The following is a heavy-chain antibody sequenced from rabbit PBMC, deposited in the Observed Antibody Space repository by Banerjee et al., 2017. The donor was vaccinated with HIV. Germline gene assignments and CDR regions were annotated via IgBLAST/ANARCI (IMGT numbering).Heavy chain of an antibody. J-gene: IGHJ4*01. Sequence: QEQLEEYGGDLVKLEGSLTLTCTASGFSFSNNYAMCWVRQAPGKGLVWIACIDAGSSGSAHYASWAKGRFTISKTSSTTVTLQMASLTAADTATYFCARDRSGSDWSYYFRLWGPGTLVTVS. CDR3: ARDRSGSDWSYYFRL. V-gene: IGHV1S45*01. D-gene: IGHD4-1*01. CDR1: GFSFSNNYA. CDR2: IDAGSSGSA.